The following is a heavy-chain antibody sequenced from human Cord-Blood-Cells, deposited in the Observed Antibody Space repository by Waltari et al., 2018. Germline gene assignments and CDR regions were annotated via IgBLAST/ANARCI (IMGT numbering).Heavy chain of an antibody. J-gene: IGHJ2*01. V-gene: IGHV3-30-3*01. CDR2: IAYDGSNK. CDR1: GFTFSSYA. Sequence: QVQLVESGGGVVQPGRSLRLSCAASGFTFSSYAMHWVRKAPGKGLEWVEVIAYDGSNKNYAESVKGRFTISRDNSKITLYLQMNSLRAEDTAVYYCARDFNGGGYFDLWGRGTLVTVSS. D-gene: IGHD2-8*01. CDR3: ARDFNGGGYFDL.